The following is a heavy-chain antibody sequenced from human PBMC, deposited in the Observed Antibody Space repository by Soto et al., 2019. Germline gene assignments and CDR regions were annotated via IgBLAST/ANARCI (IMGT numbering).Heavy chain of an antibody. CDR3: AREPSLKVAAPI. V-gene: IGHV4-31*03. J-gene: IGHJ3*02. CDR2: IYYSGST. CDR1: GGSISSGGYY. D-gene: IGHD2-15*01. Sequence: SETLSLTCTVSGGSISSGGYYWSWIRQHPGKGLEWIGYIYYSGSTYYNPSLKSRVTISVDTSKNQFSLKLSSVTAADTAVYYCAREPSLKVAAPIWGQGTMVTVSS.